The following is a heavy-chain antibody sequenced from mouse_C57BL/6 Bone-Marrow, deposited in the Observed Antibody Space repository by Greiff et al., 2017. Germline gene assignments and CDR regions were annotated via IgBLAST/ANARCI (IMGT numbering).Heavy chain of an antibody. CDR2: FYPGSGSI. CDR1: SYTFTEYT. D-gene: IGHD1-1*01. V-gene: IGHV1-62-2*01. Sequence: QVQLQQSGAELMKPGASVKLSCKASSYTFTEYTIHWVKQRSGQGLEWIGWFYPGSGSIKYNEKFKDKATLTADKSSSTVYMELSRLTSEDSAVYFCARHGIFYYYGSSYDYFDYWGQGTTLTVSS. CDR3: ARHGIFYYYGSSYDYFDY. J-gene: IGHJ2*01.